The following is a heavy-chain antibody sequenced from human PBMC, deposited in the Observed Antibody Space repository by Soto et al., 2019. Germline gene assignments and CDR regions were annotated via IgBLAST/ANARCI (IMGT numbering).Heavy chain of an antibody. V-gene: IGHV3-33*01. CDR1: GFTFSSYG. Sequence: QVQLVESGGGVVQPGRSLRLSCAASGFTFSSYGMHWVRPAPGKGLEWVAVIWYDGSNKYYADSVKGRFTISRDNSKNTLYLQMNSLRAEDTAVYYCARDLSAGIVATLFDYWGQGTLVTVSS. CDR2: IWYDGSNK. J-gene: IGHJ4*02. D-gene: IGHD5-12*01. CDR3: ARDLSAGIVATLFDY.